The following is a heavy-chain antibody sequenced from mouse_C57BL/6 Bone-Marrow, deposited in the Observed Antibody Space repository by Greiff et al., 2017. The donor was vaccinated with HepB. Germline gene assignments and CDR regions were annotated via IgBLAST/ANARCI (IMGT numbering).Heavy chain of an antibody. CDR1: GYTFTSYW. CDR2: IDPSDSYT. J-gene: IGHJ2*01. Sequence: QVHLQQPGAELVMPGASVKLSCKASGYTFTSYWMHWVKQRPGQGLEWIGEIDPSDSYTNYNQKFKGKSTLTVDKSSSTAYMQLSSLTSEDSAVYYCARGGHLWSLYYFDYWGQGTTLTVSS. V-gene: IGHV1-69*01. D-gene: IGHD1-1*02. CDR3: ARGGHLWSLYYFDY.